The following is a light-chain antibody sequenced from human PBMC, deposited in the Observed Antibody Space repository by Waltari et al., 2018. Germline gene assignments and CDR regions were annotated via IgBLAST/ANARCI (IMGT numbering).Light chain of an antibody. J-gene: IGKJ2*01. CDR3: QQYSSFST. Sequence: DIQMTESPSTLSASVGDRVTISCRASQSVGTWLAWYQKKLGKAPKLLIYMASSLESGAPSRFSGSGSGTDFTLTISSLQPDDFATYSCQQYSSFSTFGQGTKV. V-gene: IGKV1-5*03. CDR1: QSVGTW. CDR2: MAS.